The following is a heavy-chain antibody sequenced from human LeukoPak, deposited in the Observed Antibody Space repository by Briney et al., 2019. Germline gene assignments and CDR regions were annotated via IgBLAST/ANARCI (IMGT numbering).Heavy chain of an antibody. J-gene: IGHJ6*03. CDR3: ARDIGRPEGGHYYMDV. CDR1: GYTFTSYD. Sequence: SVKVSCKASGYTFTSYDINWVQQPTGQGLEWMGWMNPNRGNTGYAQKFHGRVTMTRNTSISTAYMELSNLRSEDTAVYYCARDIGRPEGGHYYMDVWGKGTTVIVSS. V-gene: IGHV1-8*01. D-gene: IGHD1-26*01. CDR2: MNPNRGNT.